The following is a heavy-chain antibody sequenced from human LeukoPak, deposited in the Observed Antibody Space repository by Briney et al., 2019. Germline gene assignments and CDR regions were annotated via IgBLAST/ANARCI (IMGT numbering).Heavy chain of an antibody. J-gene: IGHJ4*02. Sequence: ASVKVSCKASGYTFTGYYMHWVRQAPGQGLELMGWINPNSGGTNYAQKFQGRVTMTRYTSISTAYMELSRLRSDDTAVYYCARIIGGSNHDYWGQGTLVTVSS. V-gene: IGHV1-2*02. CDR1: GYTFTGYY. CDR3: ARIIGGSNHDY. CDR2: INPNSGGT. D-gene: IGHD1-26*01.